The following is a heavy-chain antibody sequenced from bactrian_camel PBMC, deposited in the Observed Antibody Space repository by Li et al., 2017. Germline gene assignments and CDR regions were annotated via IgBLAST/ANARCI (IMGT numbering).Heavy chain of an antibody. CDR2: VYTLSGRK. Sequence: VQLVESGGGSVKAGGSASLSCTDSGWTYYTNYMGWFRQAPGKEREGVATVYTLSGRKYYTDSVKGRFTVSLDNANNTVYLQMNSLKPEDTAVYYCVRDLPFGPSSFGYWG. J-gene: IGHJ6*01. CDR3: VRDLPFGPSSFGY. CDR1: GWTYYTNY. V-gene: IGHV3S40*01. D-gene: IGHD1*01.